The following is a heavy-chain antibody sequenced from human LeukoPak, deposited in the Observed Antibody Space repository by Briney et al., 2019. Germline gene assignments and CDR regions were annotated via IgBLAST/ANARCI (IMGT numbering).Heavy chain of an antibody. V-gene: IGHV1-18*01. CDR2: IRVYNGDT. CDR1: GYTFTSYG. J-gene: IGHJ6*02. D-gene: IGHD6-13*01. Sequence: GASVKVSCKPSGYTFTSYGISWVRQAPGQGLEWMGWIRVYNGDTNYAQKFKGRVTMTTDTSINTAYMELRSLGSDDTAVYYCARDQIPYSSSSTAYYYYGMDVWGQGTTVTVSS. CDR3: ARDQIPYSSSSTAYYYYGMDV.